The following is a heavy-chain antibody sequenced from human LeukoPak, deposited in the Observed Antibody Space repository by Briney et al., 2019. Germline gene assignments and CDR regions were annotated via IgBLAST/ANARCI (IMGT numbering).Heavy chain of an antibody. V-gene: IGHV3-21*01. Sequence: GGSLRLSCEASGFTFSTYNMNWVRQAPGKRLEWVSSITSSSSYVFYADSVKGRFTISRDNSKNTLYLQMNSLRAEDTAVYYCAKDRPPFSRFSGIDPWGQGTLVTVSS. D-gene: IGHD1-14*01. CDR2: ITSSSSYV. CDR1: GFTFSTYN. J-gene: IGHJ5*02. CDR3: AKDRPPFSRFSGIDP.